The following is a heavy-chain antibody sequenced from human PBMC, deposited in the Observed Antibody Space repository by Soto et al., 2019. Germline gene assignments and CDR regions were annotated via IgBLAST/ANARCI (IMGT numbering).Heavy chain of an antibody. Sequence: SETLSLTCAVYGGSFSCYYWSWIRQPPGKGLEWIGEINHSGSTNYNPSLKSRVTISVDTSKNQFSLKLSSVTAADTAVYYCARAVSAMVRGVIIPTPYYYYYMDVWGKGTTVTVSS. J-gene: IGHJ6*03. CDR1: GGSFSCYY. CDR2: INHSGST. D-gene: IGHD3-10*01. V-gene: IGHV4-34*01. CDR3: ARAVSAMVRGVIIPTPYYYYYMDV.